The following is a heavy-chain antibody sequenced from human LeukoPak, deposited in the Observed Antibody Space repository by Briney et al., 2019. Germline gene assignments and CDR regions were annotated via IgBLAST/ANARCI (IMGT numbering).Heavy chain of an antibody. CDR2: ISGAGDGT. CDR1: GFIFNNFA. D-gene: IGHD3-10*01. CDR3: AKDRGVRGVIITPFFDY. V-gene: IGHV3-23*01. Sequence: SGGSLRLSCAASGFIFNNFAMSWVRQAPGKGPECVSIISGAGDGTHYIDSVKGRFTISRDNSKNTLYLQMNSLRAEDTAVYYCAKDRGVRGVIITPFFDYWGQGTLVTVSS. J-gene: IGHJ4*02.